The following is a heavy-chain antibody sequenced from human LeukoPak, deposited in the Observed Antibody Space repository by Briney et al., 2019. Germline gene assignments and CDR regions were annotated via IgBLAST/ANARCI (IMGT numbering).Heavy chain of an antibody. D-gene: IGHD4-17*01. J-gene: IGHJ4*02. CDR3: ARDVRTAVTTGY. V-gene: IGHV1-18*01. Sequence: ASVKVSCKASGYTFTSYGISWVRQAPGQGLEWMGWISAYNGNTNYAQKLQGRVTVTTDTSTSTAYMELRSLRSDDTAVYYCARDVRTAVTTGYWGQGTLVTVSS. CDR2: ISAYNGNT. CDR1: GYTFTSYG.